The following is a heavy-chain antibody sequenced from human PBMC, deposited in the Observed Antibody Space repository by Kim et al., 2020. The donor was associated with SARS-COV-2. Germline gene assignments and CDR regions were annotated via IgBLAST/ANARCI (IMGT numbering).Heavy chain of an antibody. V-gene: IGHV3-66*01. Sequence: DSVKGRFTISRDNSKNTLYLQMNSLRAEDTAVYYCARDPSSRGYSYGYSGWGQGTLVTVSS. D-gene: IGHD5-18*01. J-gene: IGHJ4*02. CDR3: ARDPSSRGYSYGYSG.